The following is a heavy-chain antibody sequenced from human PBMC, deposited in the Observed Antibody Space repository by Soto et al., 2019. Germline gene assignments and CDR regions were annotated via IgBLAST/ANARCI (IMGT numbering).Heavy chain of an antibody. Sequence: QVQLQESGPGLVKPSETLSLTCTVSGASISSDYWSWIRQPPGKGLEWIGHSSYSGSTNYNASLRSRVTMSLDTSMNQISLKLVSVTAADTAMYYCAKLKSGSGSWAGLDFWGQGTLVTVSS. CDR1: GASISSDY. V-gene: IGHV4-59*01. CDR3: AKLKSGSGSWAGLDF. D-gene: IGHD3-10*01. J-gene: IGHJ4*02. CDR2: SSYSGST.